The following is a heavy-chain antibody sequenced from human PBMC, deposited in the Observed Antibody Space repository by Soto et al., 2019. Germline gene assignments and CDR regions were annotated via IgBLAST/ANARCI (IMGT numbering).Heavy chain of an antibody. CDR2: IIPILGIA. CDR3: AREVRLVGATH. D-gene: IGHD1-26*01. Sequence: VSCKASGGTFSSYTISWVRQAPGQGLEWMGRIIPILGIANYAQKFQGRVTITADKSTSTAYMELSSLRSEDTAVYYCAREVRLVGATHWGQGTLVTVSS. J-gene: IGHJ4*02. CDR1: GGTFSSYT. V-gene: IGHV1-69*04.